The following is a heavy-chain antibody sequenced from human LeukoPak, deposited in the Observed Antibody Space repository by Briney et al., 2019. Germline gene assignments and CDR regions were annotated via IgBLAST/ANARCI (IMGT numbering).Heavy chain of an antibody. D-gene: IGHD4-11*01. Sequence: GGSLRLSCADSGFTFRNYAMSWVRQAPGKGLEWVSAISGSGGSTYYADSVKGRFTISRDNSKTTVYLQMKSLRAEDTAVYYCAKIHSNYDMNYAFFWHFDLWGRGALVTVSS. CDR1: GFTFRNYA. V-gene: IGHV3-23*01. CDR2: ISGSGGST. J-gene: IGHJ2*01. CDR3: AKIHSNYDMNYAFFWHFDL.